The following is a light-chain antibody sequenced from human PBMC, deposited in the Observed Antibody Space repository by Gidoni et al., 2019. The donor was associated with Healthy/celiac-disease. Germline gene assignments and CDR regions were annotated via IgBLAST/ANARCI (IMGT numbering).Light chain of an antibody. Sequence: VLPQPHSASVAPGKTARITCGGNKIGSKSVHWYQQKPGQAPVLVIYDDSDRPAGIPERFSGANSGNTATLTISRVEAGDEADYYCQVWDSSSDHVVFGGGTKLTVL. J-gene: IGLJ2*01. V-gene: IGLV3-21*04. CDR3: QVWDSSSDHVV. CDR1: KIGSKS. CDR2: DDS.